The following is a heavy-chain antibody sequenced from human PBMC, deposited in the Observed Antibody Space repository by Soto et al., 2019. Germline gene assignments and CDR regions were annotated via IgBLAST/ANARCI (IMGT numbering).Heavy chain of an antibody. V-gene: IGHV4-59*01. CDR3: AGLRGYAGSPIDY. D-gene: IGHD2-15*01. J-gene: IGHJ4*02. CDR2: ISYSGNT. CDR1: GGSIISGY. Sequence: PETLSLTCTVSGGSIISGYWSWIRQPPGKGLEWIGYISYSGNTNYNPSLKSRVTMSVDTPKNQFSLRLSSVTTADTAVYYCAGLRGYAGSPIDYWGQGTLVTVSS.